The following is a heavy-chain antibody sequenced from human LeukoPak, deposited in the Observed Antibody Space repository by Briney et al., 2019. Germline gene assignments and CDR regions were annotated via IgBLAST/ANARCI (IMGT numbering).Heavy chain of an antibody. CDR3: TRVAGIAAAGSRDNWFDP. CDR1: GYTLTELS. V-gene: IGHV1-46*01. Sequence: GASVKVSCKVSGYTLTELSMHWVRQAPGQGLEWMGIINPSGGSTSYAQKFQGRVTMTRDTSTSTVYMELSSLRSEDTAVYYCTRVAGIAAAGSRDNWFDPWGQGTLVTVSS. J-gene: IGHJ5*02. CDR2: INPSGGST. D-gene: IGHD6-13*01.